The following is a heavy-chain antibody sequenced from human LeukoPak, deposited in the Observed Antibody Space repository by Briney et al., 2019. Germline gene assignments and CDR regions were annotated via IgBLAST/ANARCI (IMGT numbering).Heavy chain of an antibody. CDR2: INPNSGGT. CDR3: ARAYSSSWYTDWFDP. V-gene: IGHV1-2*02. Sequence: ASVKVSCKASGYTFTGYYMHWVRQAPGQGLEWMGWINPNSGGTNYAQKFQGRVTMTRDTSISTAYMELSRLRSDDTAVYYCARAYSSSWYTDWFDPWGQGTLVTVSS. D-gene: IGHD6-13*01. J-gene: IGHJ5*02. CDR1: GYTFTGYY.